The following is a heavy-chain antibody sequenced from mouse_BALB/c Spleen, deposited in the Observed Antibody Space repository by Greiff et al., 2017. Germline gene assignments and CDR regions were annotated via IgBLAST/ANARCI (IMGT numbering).Heavy chain of an antibody. V-gene: IGHV5-4*02. CDR2: ISDGGSYT. CDR1: GFTFSDYY. J-gene: IGHJ1*01. CDR3: ASGHGYFDV. D-gene: IGHD3-1*01. Sequence: EVKLVESGGGLVKPGGSLKLSCAASGFTFSDYYMYWVRQTPEKRLEWVATISDGGSYTYYPDSVKGRFTISRDNAKNNLYLQMSSLKSEDTAMYYCASGHGYFDVWGAGTTDTVSS.